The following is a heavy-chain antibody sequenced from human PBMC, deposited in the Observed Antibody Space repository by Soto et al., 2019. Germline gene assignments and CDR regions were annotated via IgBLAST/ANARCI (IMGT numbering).Heavy chain of an antibody. CDR1: GYTFTSYA. V-gene: IGHV1-3*01. CDR3: AREKSTYSYRYGYFDY. J-gene: IGHJ4*02. CDR2: INADSGHT. Sequence: ASVKVSCKASGYTFTSYALHWVRQAPGQRLEWMGWINADSGHTNFLQTFQGRVTITRDTSASTAYMELSSLRSEDTAVYYCAREKSTYSYRYGYFDYSGQGTPVTGSS. D-gene: IGHD5-18*01.